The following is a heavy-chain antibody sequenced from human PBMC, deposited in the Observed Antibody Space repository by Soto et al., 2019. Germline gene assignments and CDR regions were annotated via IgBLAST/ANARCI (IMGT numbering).Heavy chain of an antibody. CDR1: GFTFSSYA. CDR2: ISGSGGST. CDR3: AKDLRAYYDFWSGLGY. V-gene: IGHV3-23*01. Sequence: EVQLLESGGGLVQPGGSLRLSCAASGFTFSSYAMSWVRQAPGKGLEWVSAISGSGGSTYYADSVKGRFTISRNNSKKTLYLQMNSLRAEYTAVYYCAKDLRAYYDFWSGLGYWGQGTLVTVSS. D-gene: IGHD3-3*01. J-gene: IGHJ4*02.